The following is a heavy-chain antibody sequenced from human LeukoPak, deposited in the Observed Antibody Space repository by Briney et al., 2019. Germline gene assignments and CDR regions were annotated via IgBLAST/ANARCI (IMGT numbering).Heavy chain of an antibody. CDR2: IHPTEIT. Sequence: SETLSLTCAVYGGPFSGYYWSWIRQPPGKGLEWIGEIHPTEITNYTPSLKSRVALSVDTSKSEFSLKLSYVTAADTAVYYCARSDWMRWFDPWGLGTLVTVSS. CDR1: GGPFSGYY. V-gene: IGHV4-34*01. J-gene: IGHJ5*02. CDR3: ARSDWMRWFDP. D-gene: IGHD1-1*01.